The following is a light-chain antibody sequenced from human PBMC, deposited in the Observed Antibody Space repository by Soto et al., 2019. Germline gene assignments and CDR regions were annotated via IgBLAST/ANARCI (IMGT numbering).Light chain of an antibody. Sequence: QPVLTQSPSASGTPGQRVTISCSGSSSNIGSNYVYWYQQLPGTAPKLLIYRNNQRPSGVPDRFSGSKSGTSASLAISGLRSEDEADYYCAAWDDSFVVFGGGTKLTVL. J-gene: IGLJ2*01. CDR1: SSNIGSNY. V-gene: IGLV1-47*01. CDR2: RNN. CDR3: AAWDDSFVV.